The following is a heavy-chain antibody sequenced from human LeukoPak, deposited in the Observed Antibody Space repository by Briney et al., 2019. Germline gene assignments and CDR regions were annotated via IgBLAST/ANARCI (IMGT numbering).Heavy chain of an antibody. D-gene: IGHD5-12*01. CDR1: GGTFSSYA. CDR2: IIPIFGTA. J-gene: IGHJ5*02. CDR3: AREGSGYDLNWFDP. Sequence: SVKVSCKASGGTFSSYAISWVRQAPGQGLEWMGGIIPIFGTANYAQKFQGRVTITADKSTSTAYMELSSLRSEDTAVYYCAREGSGYDLNWFDPWGQGTLVTVSS. V-gene: IGHV1-69*06.